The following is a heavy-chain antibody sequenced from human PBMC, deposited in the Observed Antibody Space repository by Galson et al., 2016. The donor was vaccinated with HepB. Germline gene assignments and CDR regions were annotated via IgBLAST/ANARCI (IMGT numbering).Heavy chain of an antibody. V-gene: IGHV4-59*01. CDR1: GGSISSYY. D-gene: IGHD3-22*01. Sequence: SETLSLTCTVSGGSISSYYWSWIRQPPGKGLEWIGYIYYSGSTNYNPSLKSRVTISVDTSKNQFSLKLSSVTAADTAVYYCARVRNYYDGSGYYLFYFDYWGQGTLVTVSS. CDR3: ARVRNYYDGSGYYLFYFDY. CDR2: IYYSGST. J-gene: IGHJ4*02.